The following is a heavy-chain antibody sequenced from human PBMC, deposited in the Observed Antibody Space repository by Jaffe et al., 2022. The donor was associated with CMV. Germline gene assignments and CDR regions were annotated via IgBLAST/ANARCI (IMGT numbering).Heavy chain of an antibody. CDR1: GFTFSSYE. CDR3: ASPGGFWSGSQTPRDDAFDI. Sequence: EVQLVESGGGLVQPGGSLRLSCAASGFTFSSYEMNWVRQAPGKGLEWVSYISSSGSTIYYADSVKGRFTISRDNAKNSLYLQMNSLRAEDTAVYYCASPGGFWSGSQTPRDDAFDIWGQGTMVTVSS. CDR2: ISSSGSTI. J-gene: IGHJ3*02. D-gene: IGHD3-3*01. V-gene: IGHV3-48*03.